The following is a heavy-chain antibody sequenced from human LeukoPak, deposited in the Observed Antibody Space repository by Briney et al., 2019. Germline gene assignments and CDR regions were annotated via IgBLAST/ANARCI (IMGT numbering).Heavy chain of an antibody. D-gene: IGHD3-22*01. Sequence: GGSLRLSCAASGFSFSSYSMNWVRQDLGKGLEWGSYITSSSSAMHYADAVKGRFAISRDNAKNSLYLQNNSLRGVNTALYYCARKSGSSGYPLDNWGQGTLVTVSS. CDR3: ARKSGSSGYPLDN. J-gene: IGHJ4*02. CDR2: ITSSSSAM. CDR1: GFSFSSYS. V-gene: IGHV3-48*01.